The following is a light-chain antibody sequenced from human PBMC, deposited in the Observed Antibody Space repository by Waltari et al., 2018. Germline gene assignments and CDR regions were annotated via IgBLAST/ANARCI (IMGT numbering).Light chain of an antibody. J-gene: IGKJ2*03. CDR3: QQYDSSPLS. CDR2: KTS. V-gene: IGKV1-5*03. CDR1: QGISSW. Sequence: DIQMTQSPSSLSASVGERVTITCRASQGISSWLAWYQQKPGKAPNLLIYKTSILESGVPSRFSGSGSGTDFTLTINSLQPEDFATYYCQQYDSSPLSFGQGTKLEI.